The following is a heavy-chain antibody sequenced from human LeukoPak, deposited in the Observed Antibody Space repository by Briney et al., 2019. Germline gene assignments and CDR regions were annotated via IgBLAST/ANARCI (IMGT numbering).Heavy chain of an antibody. V-gene: IGHV3-73*01. CDR2: IRSKANSYAT. J-gene: IGHJ5*02. Sequence: AGSLTLSCAASGFTFSGSDMNWVRQPSGKGLEWVGRIRSKANSYATSYAASVKGRFTISRDDLKNTAYLQMNSVKTEDSAVYYCSRHVGDGYNSWGQGTLVTVSS. CDR3: SRHVGDGYNS. CDR1: GFTFSGSD. D-gene: IGHD5-24*01.